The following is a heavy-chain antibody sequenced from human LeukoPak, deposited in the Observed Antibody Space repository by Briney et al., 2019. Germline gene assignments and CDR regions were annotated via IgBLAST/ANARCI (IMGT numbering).Heavy chain of an antibody. CDR3: ARVASSGYFFLPGDY. V-gene: IGHV5-51*01. CDR1: GYSFTSYW. Sequence: GESLKISCKGSGYSFTSYWIGWVRQMPGKGLEWMGIIYPGDSDTRYSPSFQGQVTISADKSISTAYLQWSSLKASDTAMYYCARVASSGYFFLPGDYWGQGTLVTVSS. CDR2: IYPGDSDT. J-gene: IGHJ4*02. D-gene: IGHD3-22*01.